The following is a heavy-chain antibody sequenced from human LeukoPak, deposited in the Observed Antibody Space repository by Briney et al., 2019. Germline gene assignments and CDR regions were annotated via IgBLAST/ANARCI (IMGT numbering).Heavy chain of an antibody. CDR2: ISGSGGST. CDR1: GLTFSSYA. CDR3: AKDGDSYGSG. J-gene: IGHJ4*02. V-gene: IGHV3-23*01. D-gene: IGHD5-18*01. Sequence: GGSLRLSCAASGLTFSSYAMSWVRQAPGKGLEWVSAISGSGGSTFYADSVKGRFTISRDNFKNTLFLQMNSLRAEDTAVYCCAKDGDSYGSGWGQGTLVTVSS.